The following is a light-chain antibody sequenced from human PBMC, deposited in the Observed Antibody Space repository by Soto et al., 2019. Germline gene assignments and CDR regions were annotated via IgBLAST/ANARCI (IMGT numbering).Light chain of an antibody. CDR2: GAS. CDR1: ESLSSAY. CDR3: QQYRT. Sequence: IVLTQAPGSLSLSRGERATLSCRASESLSSAYLAWYQQKPGQAPRLLLYGASTRATGIPDRFSGSGSGTEFTLTISRLEPEDFAVYYCQQYRTFGQGTKVDIK. J-gene: IGKJ1*01. V-gene: IGKV3-20*01.